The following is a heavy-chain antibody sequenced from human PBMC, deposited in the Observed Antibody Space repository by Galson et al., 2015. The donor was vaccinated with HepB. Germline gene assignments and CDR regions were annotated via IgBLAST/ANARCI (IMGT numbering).Heavy chain of an antibody. CDR2: ISAYNGNT. Sequence: SVKVSCKASGYTFTTYGFSWVRQAPGQGLEWMGWISAYNGNTNYAQKVQDRVTMTTDTSTTTAYMELRSLRSDDTAVYYCARDTYYEDSSAYGMDVWGQGTTVTVSS. V-gene: IGHV1-18*04. J-gene: IGHJ6*02. CDR3: ARDTYYEDSSAYGMDV. D-gene: IGHD3-16*01. CDR1: GYTFTTYG.